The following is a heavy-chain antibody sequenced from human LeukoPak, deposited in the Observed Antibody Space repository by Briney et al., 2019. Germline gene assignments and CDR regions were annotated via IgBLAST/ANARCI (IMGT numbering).Heavy chain of an antibody. Sequence: ASVKVSCKASGYTFTGYYMHWVRQAPGQGLEWMGWINPNSGGTNYAQKFQGRVTMTRDTSTSTAYMELSRLRSDDTAVYYCARLVTAAAGTGHWGQGTLVTVSS. CDR3: ARLVTAAAGTGH. CDR1: GYTFTGYY. J-gene: IGHJ4*02. CDR2: INPNSGGT. D-gene: IGHD6-13*01. V-gene: IGHV1-2*02.